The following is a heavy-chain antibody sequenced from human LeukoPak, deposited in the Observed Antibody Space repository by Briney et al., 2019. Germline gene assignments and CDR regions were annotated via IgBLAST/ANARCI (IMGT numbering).Heavy chain of an antibody. V-gene: IGHV4-39*01. CDR2: ISYSGST. CDR1: GGSISRSTYY. D-gene: IGHD4-17*01. Sequence: SETLSLTCTVSGGSISRSTYYWGWIRQPPGMGLEWIGSISYSGSTYYNSSLKSRVTISSDTSRNQFSLRLSFVTAADTAVYYCARQTTVTTSGGDAFDIWGQGTMVTVSS. J-gene: IGHJ3*02. CDR3: ARQTTVTTSGGDAFDI.